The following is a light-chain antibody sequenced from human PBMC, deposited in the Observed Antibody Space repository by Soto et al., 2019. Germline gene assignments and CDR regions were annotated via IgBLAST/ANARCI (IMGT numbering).Light chain of an antibody. Sequence: QSVLTQPASVSGSPGQSISISCTGTTNDVGFYSLVSWFQQHPGKAPKLIIYEVTERPSGVSSCFSGSKSGNTASLTISGLQAEDEADYYCCSYATTFYVFGSGTKVTVL. CDR3: CSYATTFYV. V-gene: IGLV2-23*02. J-gene: IGLJ1*01. CDR2: EVT. CDR1: TNDVGFYSL.